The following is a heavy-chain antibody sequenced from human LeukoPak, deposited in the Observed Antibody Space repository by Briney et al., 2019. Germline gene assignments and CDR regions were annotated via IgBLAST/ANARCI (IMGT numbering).Heavy chain of an antibody. CDR2: INHSGST. Sequence: SETLSLTCAVYGGSFSGYYWSWIRQPPGKGLEWIWEINHSGSTNYNPSLKSRVTISVDTSKNQFSLKLSSVTAADTAVYYCARGTMVRGVIILKKYYYYYMDVWGKGTTVTVSS. J-gene: IGHJ6*03. V-gene: IGHV4-34*01. CDR3: ARGTMVRGVIILKKYYYYYMDV. D-gene: IGHD3-10*01. CDR1: GGSFSGYY.